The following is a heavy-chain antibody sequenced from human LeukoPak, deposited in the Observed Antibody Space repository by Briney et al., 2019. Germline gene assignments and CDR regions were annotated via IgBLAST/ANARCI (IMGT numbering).Heavy chain of an antibody. V-gene: IGHV1-69*06. CDR3: ARDSARERGLWFDP. CDR1: GGTFSSYA. D-gene: IGHD3-16*01. CDR2: IIPIFGTA. Sequence: SVKVSCKASGGTFSSYAISWVRQAPGQGLEWMGGIIPIFGTANYAQKFQGRVTITADKSTSTAYMELSSLRSEDTAVYYCARDSARERGLWFDPWCQGTLVTVSS. J-gene: IGHJ5*02.